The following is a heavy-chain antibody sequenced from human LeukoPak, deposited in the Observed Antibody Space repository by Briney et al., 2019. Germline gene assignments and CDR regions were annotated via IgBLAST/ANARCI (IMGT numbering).Heavy chain of an antibody. D-gene: IGHD1-26*01. CDR3: AKDRSSILGAATPDY. V-gene: IGHV3-30*02. Sequence: GGSLRLSCAASGFTFSSYGMHWVRQAPGKGLEWVSFIRYDGSNEYYADSVRGRFTISRDNSKNTLYLQMNSLRAEDTAVYYCAKDRSSILGAATPDYWGQGTLVTVSS. CDR1: GFTFSSYG. J-gene: IGHJ4*02. CDR2: IRYDGSNE.